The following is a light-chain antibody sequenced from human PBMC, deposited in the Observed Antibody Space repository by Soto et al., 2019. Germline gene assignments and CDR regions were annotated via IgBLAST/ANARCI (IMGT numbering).Light chain of an antibody. Sequence: IQMTQSPSSLSASVGDRVTITCRASESISTYLNWYHQKPGKAPDLLIYAASSLKSGVPSRFSGSGSGTHFTLTITGLQPADLATYYCQQNFSIPITFGQGTRLEIK. CDR1: ESISTY. CDR3: QQNFSIPIT. CDR2: AAS. V-gene: IGKV1-39*01. J-gene: IGKJ5*01.